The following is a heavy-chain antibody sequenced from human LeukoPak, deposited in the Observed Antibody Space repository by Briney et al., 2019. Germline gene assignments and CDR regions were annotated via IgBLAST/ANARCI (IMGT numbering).Heavy chain of an antibody. D-gene: IGHD2-2*01. CDR3: AREFEVPAAAPDYYYYYYIDV. Sequence: PGGSLRLSYAASGFTFSVYSMNWVRQAPGRGLEWVSYISSSSGTIYYADSVKGRVTISRDNVENSLHLQMNSLRVEDTAVYYCAREFEVPAAAPDYYYYYYIDVWGKGTTVTVSS. CDR2: ISSSSGTI. V-gene: IGHV3-48*04. J-gene: IGHJ6*03. CDR1: GFTFSVYS.